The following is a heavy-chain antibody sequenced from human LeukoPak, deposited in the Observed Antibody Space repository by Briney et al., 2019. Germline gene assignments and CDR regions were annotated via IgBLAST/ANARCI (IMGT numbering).Heavy chain of an antibody. CDR1: GESFSGYY. V-gene: IGHV4-34*01. CDR3: ARTQSQSGSYRYYFGY. CDR2: INHSGST. J-gene: IGHJ4*02. Sequence: SEALSLTCAVYGESFSGYYWSWLRQPPGKGLEWIGEINHSGSTNYNPSLKSRVTMSLDPSKNQFSLKLNSVTAADTAVYYCARTQSQSGSYRYYFGYWGQGTLVTVSS. D-gene: IGHD1-26*01.